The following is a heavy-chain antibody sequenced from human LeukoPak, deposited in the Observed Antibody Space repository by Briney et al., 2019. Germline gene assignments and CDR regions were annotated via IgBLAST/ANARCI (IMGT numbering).Heavy chain of an antibody. Sequence: PSETLSLTCAVYGGSFSGYYWSWIRQPPGKGLEWIGEINHSGGTNYNPSLKSRVTISVDTSKNQFSLKLSSVTAADTAVYYCARVRAAPADWGQGTLVTVSS. D-gene: IGHD6-6*01. CDR3: ARVRAAPAD. CDR1: GGSFSGYY. CDR2: INHSGGT. V-gene: IGHV4-34*01. J-gene: IGHJ4*02.